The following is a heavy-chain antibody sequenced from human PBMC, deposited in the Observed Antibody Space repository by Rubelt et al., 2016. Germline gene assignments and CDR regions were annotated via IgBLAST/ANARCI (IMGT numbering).Heavy chain of an antibody. V-gene: IGHV3-23*01. CDR2: ISGSGGST. D-gene: IGHD3-22*01. J-gene: IGHJ4*02. CDR3: AKATKWSYYDSSGYYYDY. Sequence: GTGLEWVSAISGSGGSTYYADSVKGRFTISRDNSKNTLYLQMNSLRAEDTAVYYCAKATKWSYYDSSGYYYDYWGQGTLVTVSS.